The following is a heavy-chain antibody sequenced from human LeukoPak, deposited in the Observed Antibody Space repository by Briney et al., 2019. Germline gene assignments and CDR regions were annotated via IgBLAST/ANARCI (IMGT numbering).Heavy chain of an antibody. CDR3: ARVPRSYYYYYYMDV. V-gene: IGHV4-4*02. Sequence: SGTLSLTCAVSGGSISSSNCWSWVRQPPGKGLEWIGEVCHSGSTNYNPSLKSRVTVSADKSKNQFSLQLSSVTAADTAVYYCARVPRSYYYYYYMDVWGKGTTVTVSS. CDR2: VCHSGST. J-gene: IGHJ6*03. CDR1: GGSISSSNC.